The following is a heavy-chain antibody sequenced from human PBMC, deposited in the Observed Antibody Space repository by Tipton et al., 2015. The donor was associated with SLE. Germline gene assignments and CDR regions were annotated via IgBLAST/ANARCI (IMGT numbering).Heavy chain of an antibody. V-gene: IGHV4-61*02. Sequence: TLSLTCTVSGASISSGNYFYTWIRQPAGKGLEWVGRIASNGFANYNRSLKSRVTFSVDTSKNQFSLKLTSVTAADTAVFYCARDGGSHDAFDIWGQGTMVTVSS. CDR3: ARDGGSHDAFDI. CDR1: GASISSGNYF. J-gene: IGHJ3*02. CDR2: IASNGFA. D-gene: IGHD3-16*01.